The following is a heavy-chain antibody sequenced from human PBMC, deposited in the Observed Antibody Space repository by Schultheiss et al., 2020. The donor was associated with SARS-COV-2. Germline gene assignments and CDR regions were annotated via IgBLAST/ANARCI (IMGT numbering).Heavy chain of an antibody. CDR1: GFTFSSYS. Sequence: GESLKISCAASGFTFSSYSMNWVRQAPGKGLEWVSSISSSSSYIYYADSVKGRFTISRDNAKNSLYLQMNSLRAEDTALYYCAKGVRGSYSSLDYWGQGTLVTVSS. D-gene: IGHD1-26*01. CDR3: AKGVRGSYSSLDY. V-gene: IGHV3-21*04. J-gene: IGHJ4*02. CDR2: ISSSSSYI.